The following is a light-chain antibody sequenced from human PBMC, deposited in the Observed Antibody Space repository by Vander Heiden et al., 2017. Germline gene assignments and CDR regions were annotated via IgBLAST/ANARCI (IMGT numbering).Light chain of an antibody. CDR3: QQYDFLPLT. CDR1: QDITDH. Sequence: DIQMTQSPSSLSASVGDRVAITCQASQDITDHLNWFQHIPGKAPKLLIYDASNFQTGVPSRFSGSGSGTDFTFTIDSLQPEDFATYYCQQYDFLPLTFGGGTKVDIK. V-gene: IGKV1-33*01. CDR2: DAS. J-gene: IGKJ4*01.